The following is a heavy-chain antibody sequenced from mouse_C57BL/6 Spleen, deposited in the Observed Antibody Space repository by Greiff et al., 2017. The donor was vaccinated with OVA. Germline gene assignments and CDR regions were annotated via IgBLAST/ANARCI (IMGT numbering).Heavy chain of an antibody. J-gene: IGHJ3*01. CDR2: INPSTGGT. V-gene: IGHV1-42*01. Sequence: VQLQQSGPELVKPGASVKISCKASGYSFTGYYMNWVKQSPEKSLEWIGEINPSTGGTTYNQKFKAKATLTVDKSSSTAYMQLKSLTSEDSAVYYCASTEAYWGQGTLVTVSA. CDR1: GYSFTGYY. CDR3: ASTEAY. D-gene: IGHD1-1*01.